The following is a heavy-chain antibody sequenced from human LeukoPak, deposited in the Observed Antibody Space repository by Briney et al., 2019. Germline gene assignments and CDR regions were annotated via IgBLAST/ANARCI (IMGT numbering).Heavy chain of an antibody. CDR2: ISTSSGYI. Sequence: GGPLRLSCAASGLTFTRYSMSWVRQAPGKGLEWVSSISTSSGYIYYADSVMGRFTISRDNSKNTLYLQMNSLRAKDTAVYFCARGSNSGYSIDYWGQGTLVTVSS. CDR3: ARGSNSGYSIDY. D-gene: IGHD3-22*01. J-gene: IGHJ4*02. CDR1: GLTFTRYS. V-gene: IGHV3-21*01.